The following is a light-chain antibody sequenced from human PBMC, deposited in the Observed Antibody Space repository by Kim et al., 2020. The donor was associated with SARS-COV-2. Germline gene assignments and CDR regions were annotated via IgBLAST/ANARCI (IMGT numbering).Light chain of an antibody. J-gene: IGKJ2*01. Sequence: PSASVGDRGTVTCRASQSISSWLAWYQQKPGKAPKVLISKASTLESGVSSRFSGGGSGTEFTLTISSLQPDDFATYYCQQYKSWYTFGQGTKLEI. CDR2: KAS. CDR3: QQYKSWYT. V-gene: IGKV1-5*03. CDR1: QSISSW.